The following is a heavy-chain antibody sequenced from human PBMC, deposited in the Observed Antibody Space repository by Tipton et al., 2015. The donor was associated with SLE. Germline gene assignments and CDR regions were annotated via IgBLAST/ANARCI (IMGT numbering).Heavy chain of an antibody. CDR3: ARVRWSGGRCYYYYYTMDV. D-gene: IGHD2-15*01. V-gene: IGHV4-4*02. CDR1: GGSISSSNW. Sequence: TLSLTCTVSGGSISSSNWWTWVRQPPGKGLEWIGEIYHSGSTNYNPSLKSRVTMSVDNSKNQFSRKLTSVTAADTAVYYCARVRWSGGRCYYYYYTMDVWGQGTTVTGSS. CDR2: IYHSGST. J-gene: IGHJ6*02.